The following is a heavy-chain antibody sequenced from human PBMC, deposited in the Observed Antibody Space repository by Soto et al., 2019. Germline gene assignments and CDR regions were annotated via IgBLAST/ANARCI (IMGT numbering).Heavy chain of an antibody. CDR3: TTVWSWVTAISDYYYGMDV. CDR1: GFTFSNAW. D-gene: IGHD2-21*02. J-gene: IGHJ6*02. Sequence: GGSLRLSCAASGFTFSNAWMNWVRQAPGKGLEWVGRIKSKTDGGTTDYAAPVKGRFTISRDDSKNTLYLQMNSLKTEDTAVYYCTTVWSWVTAISDYYYGMDVWGQGTTVTVSS. CDR2: IKSKTDGGTT. V-gene: IGHV3-15*07.